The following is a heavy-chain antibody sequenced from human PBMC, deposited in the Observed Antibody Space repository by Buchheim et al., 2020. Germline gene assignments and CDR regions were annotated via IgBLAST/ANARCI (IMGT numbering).Heavy chain of an antibody. CDR1: GGSISTYS. Sequence: QVQLQESGPGLVTPSETLSLSCAVSGGSISTYSWTWIRQPPGKGLEWIGCIYYGGSTNYNPYLKSRVTISVDKPKNQFSLRLTSLTAADTAVYYCARGFQGLPLDYWGHGAL. V-gene: IGHV4-59*01. D-gene: IGHD4-11*01. CDR2: IYYGGST. J-gene: IGHJ4*01. CDR3: ARGFQGLPLDY.